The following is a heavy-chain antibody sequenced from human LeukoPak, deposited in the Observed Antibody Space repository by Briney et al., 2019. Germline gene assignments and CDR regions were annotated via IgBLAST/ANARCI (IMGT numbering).Heavy chain of an antibody. Sequence: GGSLRLSCAASGFTFSSYAMHWVRQAPGKGLEWVAVISYDGSNKYYADSVKGRFTISRDNSKNTQYLQMNSLRAEDTAVYYCARARATVTYFDYWGQGTLVTVSS. V-gene: IGHV3-30-3*01. J-gene: IGHJ4*02. CDR3: ARARATVTYFDY. D-gene: IGHD4-17*01. CDR1: GFTFSSYA. CDR2: ISYDGSNK.